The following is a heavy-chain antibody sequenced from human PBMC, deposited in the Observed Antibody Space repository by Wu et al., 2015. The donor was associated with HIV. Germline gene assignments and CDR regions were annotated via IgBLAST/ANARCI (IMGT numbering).Heavy chain of an antibody. Sequence: QVQLVQSGAEVKKPGASVKVSCKASGYTFTSYDINWVRQATGQGLEWMGWMNPNSGNTGYAQKFQGRVTITRNTSISTAYMELSSLRSEDTAVYYCARGLRFLEWNYYYYYMDVWGKGTTVTVSS. J-gene: IGHJ6*03. CDR3: ARGLRFLEWNYYYYYMDV. CDR1: GYTFTSYD. V-gene: IGHV1-8*03. CDR2: MNPNSGNT. D-gene: IGHD3-3*01.